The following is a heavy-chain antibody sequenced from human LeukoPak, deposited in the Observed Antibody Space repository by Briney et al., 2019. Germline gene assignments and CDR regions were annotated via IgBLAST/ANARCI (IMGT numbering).Heavy chain of an antibody. CDR1: GYSFSSYW. D-gene: IGHD4-17*01. J-gene: IGHJ4*02. CDR2: IYPGDSDT. Sequence: GESLKISCKGSGYSFSSYWIAWVRQIPGKGLEWMGIIYPGDSDTKYSPSFQGQVTISADKSISTAYLHWSSLKASDTAMYYCARLRTTVTSESDYWGQGTLVTVSS. CDR3: ARLRTTVTSESDY. V-gene: IGHV5-51*01.